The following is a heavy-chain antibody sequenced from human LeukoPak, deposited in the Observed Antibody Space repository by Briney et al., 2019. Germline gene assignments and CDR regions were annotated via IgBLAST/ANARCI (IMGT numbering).Heavy chain of an antibody. CDR2: ISWNSGSI. D-gene: IGHD2-15*01. CDR1: GFTFDDYA. V-gene: IGHV3-9*01. J-gene: IGHJ4*02. Sequence: GGSLRLSCAASGFTFDDYAMHWVRQAPGKGLEWVSGISWNSGSIGYADSVKGRFTISRDNAKNSLYLQMNSLRAEDTALYYCAKDQAQYCSGGSCYPGFDYWGQGTLVTVSS. CDR3: AKDQAQYCSGGSCYPGFDY.